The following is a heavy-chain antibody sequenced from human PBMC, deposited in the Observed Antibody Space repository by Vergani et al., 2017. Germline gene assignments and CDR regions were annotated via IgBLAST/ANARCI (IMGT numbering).Heavy chain of an antibody. CDR3: GSGKYYSGSTSHFRGRYFDV. Sequence: QMQLQESGPGLVKASETLSLTCTVSGDSIISRSYYWGWIRQPPGKGLEWIGSIYNSGNGDSSSSLKSRVTISADTSKNQFFLRLTSVTAADTAVYYYGSGKYYSGSTSHFRGRYFDVWGRGTLVAVPS. D-gene: IGHD3-10*01. CDR1: GDSIISRSYY. CDR2: IYNSGNG. J-gene: IGHJ2*01. V-gene: IGHV4-39*01.